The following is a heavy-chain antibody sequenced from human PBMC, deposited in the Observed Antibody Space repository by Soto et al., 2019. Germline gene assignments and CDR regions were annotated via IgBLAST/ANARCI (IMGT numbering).Heavy chain of an antibody. V-gene: IGHV3-30-3*01. CDR1: GFTFSSYA. D-gene: IGHD2-15*01. J-gene: IGHJ6*02. CDR3: TRSGCSGGRCYYRYYAMDV. Sequence: HVKLVESGGGVVQPGRSLRLSCAASGFTFSSYAMHWVRQAPGKGLEWVTFISYDGTDKYHADSVKGRFTISRDNSKNTLYLQMYSLGAEDTAVYYCTRSGCSGGRCYYRYYAMDVWGQGTTVTASS. CDR2: ISYDGTDK.